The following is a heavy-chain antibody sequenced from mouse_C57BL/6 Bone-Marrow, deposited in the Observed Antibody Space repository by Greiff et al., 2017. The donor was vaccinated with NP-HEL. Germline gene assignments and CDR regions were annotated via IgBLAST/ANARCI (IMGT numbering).Heavy chain of an antibody. CDR1: GYTFTSYW. CDR3: ARGGITTVVATRDFDY. V-gene: IGHV1-55*01. CDR2: IYPGSGST. J-gene: IGHJ2*01. Sequence: QVQLQQSGAELVKPGASVKMSCKASGYTFTSYWITWVKQRPGQGLEWIGDIYPGSGSTNYNEKFKSKATLTVDTSSSTAYMQLSSLTSEDSAVYYCARGGITTVVATRDFDYWGQGTTLTVSS. D-gene: IGHD1-1*01.